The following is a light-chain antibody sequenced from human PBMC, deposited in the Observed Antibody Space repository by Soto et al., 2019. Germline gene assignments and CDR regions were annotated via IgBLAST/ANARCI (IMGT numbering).Light chain of an antibody. CDR3: PHSTKLPLT. CDR2: DVS. V-gene: IGKV3-11*01. J-gene: IGKJ4*01. Sequence: ELVLTQSPATLSLSPGERATLSCRASQSVSSYLAWYQQKPGQAPRLLIYDVSIRATDIPARFSSSGSGTAFTITILRQEPEDLPMYYCPHSTKLPLTFGGGTKVEIK. CDR1: QSVSSY.